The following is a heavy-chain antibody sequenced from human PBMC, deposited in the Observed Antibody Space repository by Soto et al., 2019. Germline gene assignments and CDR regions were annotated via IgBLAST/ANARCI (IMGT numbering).Heavy chain of an antibody. CDR2: ISYDGSNK. J-gene: IGHJ4*02. Sequence: QVQLVESGGGVVQPGRSLRLSCAASGFTFSSYAMHWVRQAPGKGLEWVAVISYDGSNKYYADSVKGRFTISRDNSKNTLYLQMNSLRAEDTAVYYCARAIQIPAPTRTEWDSSSWYLTPEVDYWGQGTLVTVSS. CDR1: GFTFSSYA. CDR3: ARAIQIPAPTRTEWDSSSWYLTPEVDY. V-gene: IGHV3-30-3*01. D-gene: IGHD6-13*01.